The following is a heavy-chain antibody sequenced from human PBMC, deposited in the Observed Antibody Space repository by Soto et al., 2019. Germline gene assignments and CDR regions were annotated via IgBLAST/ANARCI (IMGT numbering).Heavy chain of an antibody. CDR2: ISHTGST. J-gene: IGHJ6*02. CDR3: ARTRDNNINYYYALDV. Sequence: SETLSLTCAVYDGSFSAYYWSWLRQPPGKGLEWIGEISHTGSTNYYPSLKSRVTISVDTSKNQFSLKLSSVTAADAAVYYCARTRDNNINYYYALDVWGPGTTVTVSS. V-gene: IGHV4-34*01. CDR1: DGSFSAYY. D-gene: IGHD1-20*01.